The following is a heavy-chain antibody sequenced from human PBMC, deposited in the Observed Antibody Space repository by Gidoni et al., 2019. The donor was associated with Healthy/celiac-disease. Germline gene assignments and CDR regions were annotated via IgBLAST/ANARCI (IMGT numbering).Heavy chain of an antibody. D-gene: IGHD5-18*01. CDR3: ARSELMEDGYSYGYGY. J-gene: IGHJ4*02. V-gene: IGHV4-39*01. Sequence: QLQLQESGPGLVKPSETLSLTCTVPGGSISSSSYYWGWIRQPPGKGLEWIGRIYYSGSTYYNPSLKSRVTISVDTSKNQFSLKLSSVTAADTAVYYCARSELMEDGYSYGYGYWGQGTLVTVSS. CDR2: IYYSGST. CDR1: GGSISSSSYY.